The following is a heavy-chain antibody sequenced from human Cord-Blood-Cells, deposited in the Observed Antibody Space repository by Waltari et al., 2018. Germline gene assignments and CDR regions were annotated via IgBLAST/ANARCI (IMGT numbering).Heavy chain of an antibody. Sequence: QVQLVQSGAEVKKPGASVKVSCKASGYTFTGYYMHWVRQAPGQGLEWMGWINPNSGGTNYAKKFQGRVTMTRDTSISTAYMELSRLRSDDTAVYYCATKAGRSSGWYDYWGQGTLVTVSS. J-gene: IGHJ4*02. CDR3: ATKAGRSSGWYDY. CDR1: GYTFTGYY. D-gene: IGHD6-19*01. CDR2: INPNSGGT. V-gene: IGHV1-2*02.